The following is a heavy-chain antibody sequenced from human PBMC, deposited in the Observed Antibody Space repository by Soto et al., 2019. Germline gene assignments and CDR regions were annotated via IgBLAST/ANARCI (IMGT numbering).Heavy chain of an antibody. V-gene: IGHV3-74*01. CDR3: GTVFDL. Sequence: GGSLRLSCAASGFGFTGHWMHWVRQGPGKGLEWVSGIDKHGSDTFYADSVKGRFIISRDNSKNMVYLQMNSLGAEDSAVYYCGTVFDLWGRGTQVTVSS. CDR2: IDKHGSDT. D-gene: IGHD4-4*01. CDR1: GFGFTGHW. J-gene: IGHJ5*02.